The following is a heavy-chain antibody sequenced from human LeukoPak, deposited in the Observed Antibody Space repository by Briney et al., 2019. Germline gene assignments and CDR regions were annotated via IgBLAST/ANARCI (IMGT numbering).Heavy chain of an antibody. D-gene: IGHD2-2*01. CDR3: ARDSCSSISCPGHNAFDI. J-gene: IGHJ3*02. CDR1: GFTFSSYG. V-gene: IGHV3-30*03. Sequence: GGSLRLSCAASGFTFSSYGMHWVRQAPGKGLEWVAVISYDGSNKYYADSVKGRFTISRDNSENTLYLQMKSLRAEDTGVYYCARDSCSSISCPGHNAFDIWGQGTMVTVSS. CDR2: ISYDGSNK.